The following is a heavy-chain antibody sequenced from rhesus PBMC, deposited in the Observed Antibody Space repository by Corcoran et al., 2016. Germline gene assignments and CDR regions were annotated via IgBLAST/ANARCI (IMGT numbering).Heavy chain of an antibody. Sequence: QVQLQESGPGLVKPSETLPLTCAVSGASISSNYWSWIRQAPGKGLEWMGRNYDSGGSTDYNPSLKSRVAISMDTSKNQFSLKLNSVTAADTAIYYCATSYRDWGQGLLVTVSS. CDR2: NYDSGGST. CDR1: GASISSNY. D-gene: IGHD4-29*01. V-gene: IGHV4S2*01. J-gene: IGHJ4*01. CDR3: ATSYRD.